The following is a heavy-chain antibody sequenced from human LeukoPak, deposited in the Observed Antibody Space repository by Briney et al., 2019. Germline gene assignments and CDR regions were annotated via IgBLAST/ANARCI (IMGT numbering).Heavy chain of an antibody. CDR2: INSDGSST. CDR3: ARDAPGNTALDY. D-gene: IGHD5-18*01. J-gene: IGHJ4*02. Sequence: GALSLSCAASGFPFSIYWMHWVRQPPGKGLVWVSRINSDGSSTSYADSVKGRFTISRDNAKNTLSLQMNSPRVEDTALYYCARDAPGNTALDYWGQGSLVTVSS. CDR1: GFPFSIYW. V-gene: IGHV3-74*01.